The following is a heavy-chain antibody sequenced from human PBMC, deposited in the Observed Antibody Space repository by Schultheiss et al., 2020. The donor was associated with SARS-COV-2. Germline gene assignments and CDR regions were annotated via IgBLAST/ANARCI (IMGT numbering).Heavy chain of an antibody. V-gene: IGHV3-23*01. J-gene: IGHJ4*02. CDR2: ISGSGGST. D-gene: IGHD5-18*01. CDR1: GFTFSSYA. CDR3: AKDRESDKDMEDVGY. Sequence: GGSLRLSCAASGFTFSSYAMSWVRQAPGKGLEWVSAISGSGGSTYYADSVKGRFTISRDNSKNTLYLQMNSLRAEDTAVYYCAKDRESDKDMEDVGYWGQGTLVTVSS.